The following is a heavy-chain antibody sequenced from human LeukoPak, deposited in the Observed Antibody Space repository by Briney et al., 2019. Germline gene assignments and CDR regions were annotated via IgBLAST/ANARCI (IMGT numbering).Heavy chain of an antibody. CDR2: IKQDGSEK. Sequence: GGSLRLSCAASGFTFSSYWMSWVRQAPGKGLEWVANIKQDGSEKYYVDSVKGRFTISRDNAKNSLYLQMNSLRAEDTAVYYCARDFPPDIAVAGTCWFDPWGQGTLVTVSS. CDR3: ARDFPPDIAVAGTCWFDP. J-gene: IGHJ5*02. CDR1: GFTFSSYW. V-gene: IGHV3-7*01. D-gene: IGHD6-19*01.